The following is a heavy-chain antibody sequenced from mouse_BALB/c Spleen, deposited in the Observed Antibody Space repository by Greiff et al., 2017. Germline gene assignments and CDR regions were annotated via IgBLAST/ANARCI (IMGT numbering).Heavy chain of an antibody. CDR3: ARKDYEFAY. CDR1: GYTFTSYW. CDR2: IDPSDSYT. J-gene: IGHJ3*01. V-gene: IGHV1-69*02. Sequence: VQLQQPGAELVKPGASVKLSCKASGYTFTSYWMHWVKQRPGQGLEWIGEIDPSDSYTNYNQKFKGKATLTVDKSSSTAYMQLSSLTSEDSAVYYCARKDYEFAYWGQGTLVTVSA. D-gene: IGHD2-4*01.